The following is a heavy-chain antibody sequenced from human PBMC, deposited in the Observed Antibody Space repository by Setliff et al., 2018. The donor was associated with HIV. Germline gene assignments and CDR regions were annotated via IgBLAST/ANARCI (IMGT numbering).Heavy chain of an antibody. V-gene: IGHV4-59*01. CDR3: ARDSDYYDSSGRHIRLFDY. Sequence: PSQTLSLPCAVSGGSISSYYWSWIRQPPGKGLGWIGYIYYSGSTNYNPSLKSRVTISVDTSKNQFSLKLSSVTATDTAVYYCARDSDYYDSSGRHIRLFDYWGQGTLVTVSS. J-gene: IGHJ4*02. CDR2: IYYSGST. CDR1: GGSISSYY. D-gene: IGHD3-22*01.